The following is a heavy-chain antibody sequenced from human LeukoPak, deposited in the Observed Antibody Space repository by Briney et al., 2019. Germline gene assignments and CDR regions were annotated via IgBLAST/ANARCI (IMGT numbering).Heavy chain of an antibody. CDR2: IYPGDSDN. J-gene: IGHJ4*02. CDR1: GYRFTSYW. D-gene: IGHD2-15*01. CDR3: ARHAKYCSGGSCYEGVYDY. Sequence: GEPLKISCKGSGYRFTSYWIGWVRRLPGKGLGWMGIIYPGDSDNRYSPSFQGQVTISADKSISTAYLQWSSLKASDTAMYYCARHAKYCSGGSCYEGVYDYWGQGTLVTVSS. V-gene: IGHV5-51*01.